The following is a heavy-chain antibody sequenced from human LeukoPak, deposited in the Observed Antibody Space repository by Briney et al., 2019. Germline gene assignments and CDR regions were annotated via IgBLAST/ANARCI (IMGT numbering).Heavy chain of an antibody. CDR3: ARAPLDSSGYDTLDY. D-gene: IGHD3-22*01. CDR1: GGTFSICA. Sequence: GTSVKLSCKASGGTFSICAFSWGRLGPGQGLERKGGSVPIFGTANYSQKFQCRVTITTDESTSTAYMELSSLSSEATAVCYCARAPLDSSGYDTLDYWGQGTLVTVSS. V-gene: IGHV1-69*05. J-gene: IGHJ4*02. CDR2: SVPIFGTA.